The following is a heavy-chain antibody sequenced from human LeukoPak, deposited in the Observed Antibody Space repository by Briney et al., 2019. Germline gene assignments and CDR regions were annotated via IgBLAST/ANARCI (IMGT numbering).Heavy chain of an antibody. V-gene: IGHV3-21*01. J-gene: IGHJ3*02. CDR2: ISSSSSYI. Sequence: GGSLRLSCAASGFNFSIYAMNWVRQAPGTGLEWVSSISSSSSYIFYAGSVKGRFTISRDNAKNSLYLHMNSLRAEDTAVYFCARDLDYGGDANAFDIWGQGTMVTVSS. D-gene: IGHD4-23*01. CDR3: ARDLDYGGDANAFDI. CDR1: GFNFSIYA.